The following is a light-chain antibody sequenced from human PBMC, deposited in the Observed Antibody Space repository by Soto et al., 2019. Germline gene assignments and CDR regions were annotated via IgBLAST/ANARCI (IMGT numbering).Light chain of an antibody. CDR3: QQYYSFIT. Sequence: ENVLTQFPGTLSLSPGDRATLSCRASQSLSSDSLAWYQQKPGQAPRLLIYGASSRANGIPDRFSGSGSGTDFTLTISCLQSEDFATYYCQQYYSFITFGQGTRLEIK. V-gene: IGKV3-20*01. CDR1: QSLSSDS. J-gene: IGKJ5*01. CDR2: GAS.